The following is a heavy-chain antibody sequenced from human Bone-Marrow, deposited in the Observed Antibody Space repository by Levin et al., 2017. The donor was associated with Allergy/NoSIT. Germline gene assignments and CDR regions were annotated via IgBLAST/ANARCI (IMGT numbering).Heavy chain of an antibody. CDR3: AKGPRGREGANIYYYGMDV. Sequence: GGSLRLSCAASGFTFSSYAMSWVRQAPGKGLEWVSAISGSGGSTYYADSVKGRFTISRDNSKNTLYLQMNSLRAEDTAVYYCAKGPRGREGANIYYYGMDVWGQGTTVTVSS. CDR2: ISGSGGST. CDR1: GFTFSSYA. J-gene: IGHJ6*02. D-gene: IGHD1-26*01. V-gene: IGHV3-23*01.